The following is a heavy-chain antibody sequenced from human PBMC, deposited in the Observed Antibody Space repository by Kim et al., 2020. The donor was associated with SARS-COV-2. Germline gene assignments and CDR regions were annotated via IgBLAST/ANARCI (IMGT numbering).Heavy chain of an antibody. V-gene: IGHV4-4*07. J-gene: IGHJ5*02. Sequence: SETLSLTCTVSGGSISSYYWSWIRQPAGKGLEWIGRIYTSGSTNYNPSLKSRVTMSVDTSKNQFSLKLSSVTAADTAVYYCAREFSISRIRGGETFDPWGQGTLVTVSS. CDR1: GGSISSYY. CDR2: IYTSGST. CDR3: AREFSISRIRGGETFDP. D-gene: IGHD3-16*01.